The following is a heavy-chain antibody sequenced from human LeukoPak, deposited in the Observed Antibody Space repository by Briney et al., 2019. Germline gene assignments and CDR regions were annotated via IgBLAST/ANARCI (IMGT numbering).Heavy chain of an antibody. D-gene: IGHD3-3*02. CDR1: GGSISSYY. CDR2: IYYSGST. Sequence: KPSETLSLTCTVSGGSISSYYWSWIRQPPGKGLEWIGYIYYSGSTNYNPSLKSRVTISVDTSKNQFSLKLSSVTAADTAVYYCARGLAQDYWGQGTLVTVSS. J-gene: IGHJ4*02. CDR3: ARGLAQDY. V-gene: IGHV4-59*01.